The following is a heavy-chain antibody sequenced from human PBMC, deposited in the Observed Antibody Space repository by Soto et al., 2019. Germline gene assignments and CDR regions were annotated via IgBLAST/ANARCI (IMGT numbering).Heavy chain of an antibody. CDR2: IIPILGIA. J-gene: IGHJ3*02. D-gene: IGHD3-10*01. Sequence: SVKVSCKASGGTFSSYTISWVRQAPGQGLEWMGRIIPILGIANYAQKFQGRVTITADKSTSTAYMELSSLRSDDTAVYYCARDVTMVRGHAFDIWGQGTMVTVSS. V-gene: IGHV1-69*04. CDR1: GGTFSSYT. CDR3: ARDVTMVRGHAFDI.